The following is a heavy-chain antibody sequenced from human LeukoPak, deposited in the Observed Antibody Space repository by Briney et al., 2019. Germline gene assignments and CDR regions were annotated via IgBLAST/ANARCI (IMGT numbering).Heavy chain of an antibody. CDR2: INPSGGST. V-gene: IGHV1-46*01. Sequence: VSVKVSCKASGYTFTSYYMHWVRQAPGQGLEWMGIINPSGGSTSYAQKFQGRVTMTRDMSTSTVYMELSSLRSEDTAVYYCARADYGDLPIDYWGQGTLVTVSS. CDR1: GYTFTSYY. J-gene: IGHJ4*02. CDR3: ARADYGDLPIDY. D-gene: IGHD4-17*01.